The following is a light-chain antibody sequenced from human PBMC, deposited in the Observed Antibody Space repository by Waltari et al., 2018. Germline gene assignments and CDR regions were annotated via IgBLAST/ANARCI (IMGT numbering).Light chain of an antibody. CDR1: QSISSW. Sequence: TCRASQSISSWLAWYQEKPGKAPKLLIYQASNLESGVPSRFSGSGSGTEFTLTISSLQPDDFATYYCQQYNTYSVTFGQGTKVEIK. J-gene: IGKJ1*01. V-gene: IGKV1-5*03. CDR3: QQYNTYSVT. CDR2: QAS.